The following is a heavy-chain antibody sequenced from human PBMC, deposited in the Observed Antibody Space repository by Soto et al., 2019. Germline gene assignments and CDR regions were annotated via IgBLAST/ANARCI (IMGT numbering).Heavy chain of an antibody. CDR3: ARALGKYYDFWSGYSTQFYY. CDR1: GYTFTSYG. D-gene: IGHD3-3*01. CDR2: ISAYNGNT. V-gene: IGHV1-18*01. Sequence: ASVKVSCKASGYTFTSYGISWVRQAPGQGLEWMGWISAYNGNTNYAQKLQGSVTMTTDTSTSTAYMELRSLRSDDTAVYYCARALGKYYDFWSGYSTQFYYRGQGTLVTVSS. J-gene: IGHJ4*02.